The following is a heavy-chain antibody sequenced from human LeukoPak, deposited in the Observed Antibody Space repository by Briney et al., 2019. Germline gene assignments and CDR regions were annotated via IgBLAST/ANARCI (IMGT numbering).Heavy chain of an antibody. V-gene: IGHV3-23*01. CDR2: ISGSGGST. Sequence: GGSVRLSCAASGFTFSGYSINWVRQAPGEGLEWVSAISGSGGSTYYADSVKGRFTISRDNSKNTLYLQMNSLRAEDTAVYYCAILSSIAAPHDYWGQGTLVTVSS. J-gene: IGHJ4*02. CDR1: GFTFSGYS. D-gene: IGHD6-6*01. CDR3: AILSSIAAPHDY.